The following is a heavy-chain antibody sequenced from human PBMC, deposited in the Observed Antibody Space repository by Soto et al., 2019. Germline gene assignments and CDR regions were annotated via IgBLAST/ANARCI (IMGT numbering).Heavy chain of an antibody. CDR1: GFSLSTSGLG. CDR3: AHRPSGWYLFDY. CDR2: IYWNDDK. J-gene: IGHJ4*02. D-gene: IGHD6-19*01. V-gene: IGHV2-5*01. Sequence: QITLKESGPTLVRPTQTLTLTCTFSGFSLSTSGLGVGWVRQPPGKALEWLALIYWNDDKRYGPSLKARLTITKATSKNQVVLTMTNMDPVDTATYYCAHRPSGWYLFDYWGQGTLVTVSS.